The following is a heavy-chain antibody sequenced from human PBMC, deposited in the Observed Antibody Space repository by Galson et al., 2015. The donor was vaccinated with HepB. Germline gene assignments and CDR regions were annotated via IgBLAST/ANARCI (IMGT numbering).Heavy chain of an antibody. CDR2: ISSSGSTI. CDR3: ARDLAGEGDYYYYGMDV. V-gene: IGHV3-48*03. D-gene: IGHD4-17*01. CDR1: GFTFSSYE. Sequence: SLRLSCAASGFTFSSYEMNWVRQAPGKGLEWVSYISSSGSTIYYADSVKGRFTISRDNAKNSLYLQMNSLRAEDTAVYYCARDLAGEGDYYYYGMDVWGQGTTVTVSS. J-gene: IGHJ6*02.